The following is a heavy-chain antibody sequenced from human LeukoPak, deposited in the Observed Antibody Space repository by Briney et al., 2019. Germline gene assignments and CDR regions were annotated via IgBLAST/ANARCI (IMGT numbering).Heavy chain of an antibody. CDR1: GFTFSSYW. D-gene: IGHD2-15*01. CDR2: INSDGSST. Sequence: GGSLRLSCAASGFTFSSYWMHWVRQAPGKGLVWVSRINSDGSSTSYADSVKGRFTISRDNAKNTLYLQMNSLRAEDTAVYYCARERVVVAAYWFDPWGQGTLVTVSS. J-gene: IGHJ5*02. V-gene: IGHV3-74*01. CDR3: ARERVVVAAYWFDP.